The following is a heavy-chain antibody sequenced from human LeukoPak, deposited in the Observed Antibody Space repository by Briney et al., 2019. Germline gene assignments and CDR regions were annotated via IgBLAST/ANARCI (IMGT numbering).Heavy chain of an antibody. D-gene: IGHD6-13*01. J-gene: IGHJ4*02. CDR3: ARGIAAAGLKY. CDR2: INSDGSST. V-gene: IGHV3-74*01. CDR1: GFTVSSYW. Sequence: GGSLRLSCAASGFTVSSYWMHWVRQAPGKGLVWVSRINSDGSSTSYADSVKGRFTISRDNAKNTLYLQMNSLRAEDTAVYYCARGIAAAGLKYWGQGTLVTVSS.